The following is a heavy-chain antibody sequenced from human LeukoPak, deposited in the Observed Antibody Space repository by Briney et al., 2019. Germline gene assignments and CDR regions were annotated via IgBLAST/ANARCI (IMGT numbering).Heavy chain of an antibody. CDR1: GYTFTSYG. J-gene: IGHJ3*02. CDR2: ISAYNGNT. CDR3: ARDRRDVVVVAATRTDAFDI. D-gene: IGHD2-15*01. V-gene: IGHV1-18*01. Sequence: ASVKVSCKASGYTFTSYGISWVRQAPGQGLEWMGWISAYNGNTNYAQKLQGRVTMTTDTSTSTAYMELRSLRSDDTAVYYCARDRRDVVVVAATRTDAFDIWGQGTMVTVSS.